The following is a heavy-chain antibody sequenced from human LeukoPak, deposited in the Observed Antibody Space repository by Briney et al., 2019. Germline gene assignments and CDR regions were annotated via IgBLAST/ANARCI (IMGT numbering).Heavy chain of an antibody. V-gene: IGHV3-23*01. CDR3: AKTTLTYYYDSGGYSNAEYFQH. CDR2: ISGSGGST. J-gene: IGHJ1*01. CDR1: GFTFSSYA. D-gene: IGHD3-22*01. Sequence: GGSLRLSCAASGFTFSSYAMSWVRQAPGKGLEWVSAISGSGGSTYYADSVKGRFTISRDNSKNTLYLQMNSLRAEDTAVYYCAKTTLTYYYDSGGYSNAEYFQHWGQGTLVTVSS.